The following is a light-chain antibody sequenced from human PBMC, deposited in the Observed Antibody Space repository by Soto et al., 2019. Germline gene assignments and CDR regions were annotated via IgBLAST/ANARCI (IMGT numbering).Light chain of an antibody. CDR3: QQYNDWPRT. J-gene: IGKJ1*01. V-gene: IGKV3-15*01. CDR2: DAS. Sequence: EIVMTQSPATLSVSPGERATLSCRASQSVSSNLAWYQQKPGQAPRLVFYDASTRATGVPVKFSGSGSGTEFTLTISRLQSEDSAVYYCQQYNDWPRTFGQGTKVEIK. CDR1: QSVSSN.